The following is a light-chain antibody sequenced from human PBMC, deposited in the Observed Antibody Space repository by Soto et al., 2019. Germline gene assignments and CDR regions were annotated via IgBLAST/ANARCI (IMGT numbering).Light chain of an antibody. J-gene: IGKJ5*01. CDR2: GAS. CDR3: QQRSNWPPAIT. V-gene: IGKV3-15*01. Sequence: EIVMTQSPATLAVSPWETTRLSCRASQSINSDVAWYQQKLGQTPRLLIHGASTRATGIAARFSGSGSGTEFTLTISGLQSEDFAVYYCQQRSNWPPAITFGQGTRLEIK. CDR1: QSINSD.